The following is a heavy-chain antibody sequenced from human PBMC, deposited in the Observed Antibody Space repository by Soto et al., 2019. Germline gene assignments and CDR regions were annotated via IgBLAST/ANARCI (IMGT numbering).Heavy chain of an antibody. CDR2: IYYSGST. J-gene: IGHJ6*02. D-gene: IGHD5-18*01. CDR1: GGSISSYY. Sequence: LSLTCTVSGGSISSYYWSWIRQPPGKGLEWIGYIYYSGSTNYNPSLKSRVTISVDTSKNQFSLKLSSVTAADTAVYYCAGYSCGYPYYYYGMDVWGQGTTVTVSS. CDR3: AGYSCGYPYYYYGMDV. V-gene: IGHV4-59*01.